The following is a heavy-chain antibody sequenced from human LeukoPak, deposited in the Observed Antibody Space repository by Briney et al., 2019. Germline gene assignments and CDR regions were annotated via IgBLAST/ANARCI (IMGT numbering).Heavy chain of an antibody. CDR1: GGSLSSYY. D-gene: IGHD6-6*01. V-gene: IGHV4-4*07. Sequence: SETLSLTCTVSGGSLSSYYWSWIRQPAGNGLEWIGRIYTSGSTNYNPSLKSRVTMSVDTSRNQFSLKLSSVTAADTAVDYCARDPEKPARPFGAFDYWGQGTLVTVSS. CDR3: ARDPEKPARPFGAFDY. CDR2: IYTSGST. J-gene: IGHJ4*02.